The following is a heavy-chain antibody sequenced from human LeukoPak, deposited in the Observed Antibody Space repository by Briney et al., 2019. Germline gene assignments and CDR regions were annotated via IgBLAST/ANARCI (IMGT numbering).Heavy chain of an antibody. CDR3: ARQGSGRAFDI. CDR2: MFYNVST. V-gene: IGHV4-59*08. J-gene: IGHJ3*02. CDR1: GGSISSYY. Sequence: SETLSLTCTVFGGSISSYYWNWIRQSPGKGVEWIAYMFYNVSTNYSPSLTSRVTISVDTSKNQFSLKLISVTAADTAVYFCARQGSGRAFDIWGQRTMVTVSS.